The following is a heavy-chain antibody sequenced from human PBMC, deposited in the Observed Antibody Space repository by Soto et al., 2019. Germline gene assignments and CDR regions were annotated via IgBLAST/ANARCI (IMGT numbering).Heavy chain of an antibody. J-gene: IGHJ6*03. CDR3: ASRASVTLTDYYYYYMDV. V-gene: IGHV5-51*01. CDR2: IYPGDSDT. D-gene: IGHD4-4*01. Sequence: ESLKISCKGSGYGFTSNWIGWGRQMPGKGLEWMGIIYPGDSDTRYSPSFQGQVTISADKSISTAYLQWSSLKASDTAMYYCASRASVTLTDYYYYYMDVWGKGTTVTVSS. CDR1: GYGFTSNW.